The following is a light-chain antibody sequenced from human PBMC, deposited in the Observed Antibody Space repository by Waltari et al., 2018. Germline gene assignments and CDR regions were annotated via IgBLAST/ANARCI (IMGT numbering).Light chain of an antibody. V-gene: IGLV2-11*01. Sequence: QSALTQPRPVSGSPGQSVTISCTGTSGDVGGFNYASWYQHHPGKAPKLMIYDISKRPSGVPDRFSGSKSGNTASLTISGLQAEDEADYHCCSYAGSYTWVFGGGTKVTVL. CDR2: DIS. CDR1: SGDVGGFNY. J-gene: IGLJ2*01. CDR3: CSYAGSYTWV.